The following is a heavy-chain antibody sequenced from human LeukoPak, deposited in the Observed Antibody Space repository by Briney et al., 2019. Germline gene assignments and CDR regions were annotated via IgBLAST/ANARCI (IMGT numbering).Heavy chain of an antibody. CDR3: ARGYSSRLYNWLDP. V-gene: IGHV3-7*04. D-gene: IGHD6-13*01. CDR1: GFTFSSYW. CDR2: IKQDGSEK. J-gene: IGHJ5*02. Sequence: GGSPRLSCAASGFTFSSYWMSWVRQAPGKGLEWVANIKQDGSEKYYVDSVKGRFTISRDNAKNSLYLQMNSLRAEDTAVYYCARGYSSRLYNWLDPWGQGTLVTVSS.